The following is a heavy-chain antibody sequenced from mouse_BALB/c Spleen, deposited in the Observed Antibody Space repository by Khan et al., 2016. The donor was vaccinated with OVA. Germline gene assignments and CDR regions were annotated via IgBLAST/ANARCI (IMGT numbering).Heavy chain of an antibody. CDR1: GFTFSTYA. V-gene: IGHV5-9-3*01. CDR2: ISSDGDYT. D-gene: IGHD2-13*01. J-gene: IGHJ3*01. Sequence: EVQLVESGGALVKPGGSLKLSCAASGFTFSTYAMSWVRQTPEKRLEWVATISSDGDYTYYPDNVTGRFTIPRDNAKNTLYLEMSSLRSEETAMYYCARSPYGDFAYWGQGTLVTVSA. CDR3: ARSPYGDFAY.